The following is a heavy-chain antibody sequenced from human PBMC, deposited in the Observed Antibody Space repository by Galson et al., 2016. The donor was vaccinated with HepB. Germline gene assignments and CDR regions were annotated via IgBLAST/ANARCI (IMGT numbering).Heavy chain of an antibody. J-gene: IGHJ4*02. CDR2: INHTGRT. Sequence: SETLSLTCAVYGGSLRDYYWTWIRQPPGKGLEWIGEINHTGRTHYDPALKTPVTISLDTSKNQFSLTLSAVTAADTAVYYCARGKIERYFGERPARSERPLIFDSWGQGTLVTVSS. D-gene: IGHD3-10*01. V-gene: IGHV4-34*01. CDR1: GGSLRDYY. CDR3: ARGKIERYFGERPARSERPLIFDS.